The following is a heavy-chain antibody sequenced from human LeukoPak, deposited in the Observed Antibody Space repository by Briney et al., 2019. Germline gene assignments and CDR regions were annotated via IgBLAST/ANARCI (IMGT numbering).Heavy chain of an antibody. CDR3: ARDWDYGGKSGYNWFDP. Sequence: ASVKVSCKASGYTFTSYGFSWVRQAPGQGLEWMGWISAYNGNTNHAQKFQGRVTMTTDTSTTTAYMELRSLRSDDTAVYYCARDWDYGGKSGYNWFDPWGQGTLVTVSS. V-gene: IGHV1-18*01. J-gene: IGHJ5*02. CDR2: ISAYNGNT. CDR1: GYTFTSYG. D-gene: IGHD4-23*01.